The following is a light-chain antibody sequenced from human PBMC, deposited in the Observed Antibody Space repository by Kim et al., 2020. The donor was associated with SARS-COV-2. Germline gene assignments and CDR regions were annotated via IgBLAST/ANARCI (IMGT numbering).Light chain of an antibody. CDR2: GKN. CDR1: SLRSYY. V-gene: IGLV3-19*01. J-gene: IGLJ2*01. CDR3: NSRDSNDNVV. Sequence: VALGQTVRITCQGDSLRSYYATWYQQKPGQAPIVVIYGKNNRPSGIPDRFSGSSSGNPASLTITGTQAGDEADYYCNSRDSNDNVVFGGGTQLTVL.